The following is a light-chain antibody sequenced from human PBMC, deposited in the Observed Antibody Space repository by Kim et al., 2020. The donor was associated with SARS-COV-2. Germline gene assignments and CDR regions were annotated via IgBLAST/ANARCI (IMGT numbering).Light chain of an antibody. V-gene: IGLV2-23*02. J-gene: IGLJ1*01. CDR2: EVS. Sequence: GQSITIACTGSTSDVGSYNLVSWYQHHPGQAPKLMIYEVSKRPSGVSNRFSGSKSGNTASLTISGLQAEDEGDYYCCAHAGRSTYVFGIGTKVTVL. CDR3: CAHAGRSTYV. CDR1: TSDVGSYNL.